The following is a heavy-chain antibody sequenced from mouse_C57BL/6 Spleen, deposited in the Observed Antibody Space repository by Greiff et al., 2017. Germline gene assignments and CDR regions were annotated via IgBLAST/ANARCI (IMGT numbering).Heavy chain of an antibody. CDR2: INPNNGGT. CDR1: GYTFTDYY. CDR3: ANNHITTVVSMDY. J-gene: IGHJ4*01. V-gene: IGHV1-26*01. Sequence: EVQLQQSGPELVKPGASVKISCKASGYTFTDYYMNWVKQSHGKSLEWIGDINPNNGGTSYTQKFKGKATLTVDKSSSTAYMELRSLTSEDSAVYYCANNHITTVVSMDYWGQGTSVTVSS. D-gene: IGHD1-1*01.